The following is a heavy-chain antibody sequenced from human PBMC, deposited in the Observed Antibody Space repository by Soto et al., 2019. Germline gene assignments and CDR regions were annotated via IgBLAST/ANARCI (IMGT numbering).Heavy chain of an antibody. D-gene: IGHD2-8*01. CDR1: GGSISSYY. J-gene: IGHJ4*02. V-gene: IGHV4-59*01. CDR3: ARVANGVFLY. CDR2: IYYTGST. Sequence: SETLSLTYTVSGGSISSYYWSWIRQPPGLGLEWIGYIYYTGSTNYNPSLKSRVTISVDTSKNQFSLKLSSVTAADTAVYYCARVANGVFLYWGQGTLVTVS.